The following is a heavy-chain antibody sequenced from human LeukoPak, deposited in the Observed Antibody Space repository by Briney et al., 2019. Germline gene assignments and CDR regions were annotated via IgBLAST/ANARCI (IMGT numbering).Heavy chain of an antibody. CDR3: ARVGIALASPFDY. J-gene: IGHJ4*02. CDR1: GFTFSDYY. D-gene: IGHD1-1*01. Sequence: GGSLRLSCLASGFTFSDYYMSWVRQAPGKGLEWISYMSSRGYPIYYADSVKGRFTISRDNAKNTLYLQMHNLRADDTAVYFCARVGIALASPFDYWGLGTLVAVSS. V-gene: IGHV3-11*01. CDR2: MSSRGYPI.